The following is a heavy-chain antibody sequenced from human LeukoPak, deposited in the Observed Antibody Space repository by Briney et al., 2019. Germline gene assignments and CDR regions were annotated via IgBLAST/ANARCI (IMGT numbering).Heavy chain of an antibody. CDR3: ARPLDSSNNYFDY. CDR2: ISYDGSNK. V-gene: IGHV3-30*04. J-gene: IGHJ4*02. D-gene: IGHD6-13*01. CDR1: GFTFSSHA. Sequence: GGSLRLSCAASGFTFSSHAMHWVRQAPGKGLVWVAIISYDGSNKFYADSVKGRFTISRDNSKNTLYLQMDSLRAEDTAVYYCARPLDSSNNYFDYWGQGTLVTVSA.